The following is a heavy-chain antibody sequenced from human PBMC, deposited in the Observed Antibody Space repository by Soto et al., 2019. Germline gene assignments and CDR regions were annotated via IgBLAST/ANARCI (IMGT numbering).Heavy chain of an antibody. V-gene: IGHV4-59*08. CDR2: IYYSGST. CDR1: GFTFSSYW. Sequence: PGGSLRLSCAASGFTFSSYWMHWVRQAPGKGLEWIGYIYYSGSTNYNPSLKSRVTISVDTSKNQFSLKLSSVTAADTAVYYCARHPTVTEYYFDYWGQGT. CDR3: ARHPTVTEYYFDY. D-gene: IGHD4-17*01. J-gene: IGHJ4*02.